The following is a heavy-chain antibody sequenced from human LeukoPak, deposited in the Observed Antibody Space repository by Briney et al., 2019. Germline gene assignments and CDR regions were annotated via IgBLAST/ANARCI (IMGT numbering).Heavy chain of an antibody. CDR3: AKAYSSGWQEPADY. Sequence: PGGSLRLSCATSGFTFRMYDMNWVRQAPGRGLKWVSGITGSGGGTYYADSVKGRFTISRDNSKNTLYLQMNSLRAEDTAVYYCAKAYSSGWQEPADYWGQGTLVTVSS. CDR2: ITGSGGGT. V-gene: IGHV3-23*01. J-gene: IGHJ4*02. CDR1: GFTFRMYD. D-gene: IGHD6-19*01.